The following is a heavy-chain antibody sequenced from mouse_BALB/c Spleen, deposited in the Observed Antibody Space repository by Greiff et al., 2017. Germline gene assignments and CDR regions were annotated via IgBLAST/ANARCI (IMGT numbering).Heavy chain of an antibody. J-gene: IGHJ1*01. V-gene: IGHV3-2*02. CDR3: ARDRATTVVEGYFDV. D-gene: IGHD1-1*01. Sequence: EVKLQESGPGLVKPSQSLSLTCTVTGYSITSDYAWNWIRQFPGNKLEWMGYISYSGSTSYNPSLKSRISITRDTSKNQFFLQLNSVTTEDTATYYCARDRATTVVEGYFDVWGAGTTVTVSS. CDR1: GYSITSDYA. CDR2: ISYSGST.